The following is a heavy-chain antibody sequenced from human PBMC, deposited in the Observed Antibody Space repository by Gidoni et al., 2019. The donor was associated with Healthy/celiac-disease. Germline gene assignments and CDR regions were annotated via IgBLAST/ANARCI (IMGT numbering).Heavy chain of an antibody. D-gene: IGHD6-13*01. CDR3: AKETSSSSRRYAFDI. V-gene: IGHV3-9*01. CDR2: ISWNSGSI. CDR1: GFPLVDYA. J-gene: IGHJ3*02. Sequence: EVQLVESGGGLVQPGRSLRLSCAASGFPLVDYAMHWVRQSPGKGLEWVSGISWNSGSIGYADSVKGRFTISRDNAKNSLYLQMNSLRAEDTALYYCAKETSSSSRRYAFDIWGQGTMVTVSS.